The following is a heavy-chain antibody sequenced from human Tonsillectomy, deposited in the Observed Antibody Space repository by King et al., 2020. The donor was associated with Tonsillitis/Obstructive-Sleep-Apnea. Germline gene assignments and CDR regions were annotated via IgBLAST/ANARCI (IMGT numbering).Heavy chain of an antibody. CDR2: ISSSSSTI. V-gene: IGHV3-48*02. Sequence: VQLVESGGGLVQPGGSLRLSCAASGFTFSSYSMNWVRQAPGKGREWVSYISSSSSTIYYADSVKGRFTISRDNAKNSLYLQMNSLRDEDTAVYYCAREGGNSGRVPWYFDLWGRGTLVTVSS. CDR3: AREGGNSGRVPWYFDL. J-gene: IGHJ2*01. D-gene: IGHD3-16*01. CDR1: GFTFSSYS.